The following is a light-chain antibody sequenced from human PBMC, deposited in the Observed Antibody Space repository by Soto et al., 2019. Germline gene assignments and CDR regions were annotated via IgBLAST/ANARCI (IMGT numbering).Light chain of an antibody. CDR2: AAS. CDR3: QQYYSYPYT. V-gene: IGKV1-9*01. CDR1: QDISGY. Sequence: IQLTQSPSSLSASVGDRVTITCRASQDISGYVAWYQQRPGKAPQLLIYAASALHTGVPSRFSGSGSGTDFTLTITSLQPEDFGTYYCQQYYSYPYTFGQGTKLEIK. J-gene: IGKJ2*01.